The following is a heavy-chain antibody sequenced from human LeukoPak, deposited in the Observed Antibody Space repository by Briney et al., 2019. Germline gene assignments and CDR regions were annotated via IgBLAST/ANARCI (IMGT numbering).Heavy chain of an antibody. CDR2: INHSGST. CDR3: ARLLSTVTTGRPPHSYFMDV. CDR1: GGSFSGYY. Sequence: SETLSLTCAVYGGSFSGYYWSWIRQPPGKGLEWIGEINHSGSTNYNPSLKSRVTISVDTSKNQFSLKLSSVTAADTAVYYCARLLSTVTTGRPPHSYFMDVWGKGTTVTISS. V-gene: IGHV4-34*01. J-gene: IGHJ6*03. D-gene: IGHD4-17*01.